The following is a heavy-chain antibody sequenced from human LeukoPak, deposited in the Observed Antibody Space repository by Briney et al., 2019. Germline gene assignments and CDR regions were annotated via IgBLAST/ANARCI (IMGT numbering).Heavy chain of an antibody. V-gene: IGHV3-30-3*01. CDR3: AREWTTVDAFDI. J-gene: IGHJ3*02. Sequence: PGRSLRLSCAASGFTFSSYAMHWVRQAPGKGLEWVAVISYDGSNKYYADSVKGRFTISRDNSKNTLYLQMNSLRAEDTAVYYCAREWTTVDAFDIWGQGTMVTVSS. CDR1: GFTFSSYA. D-gene: IGHD4-17*01. CDR2: ISYDGSNK.